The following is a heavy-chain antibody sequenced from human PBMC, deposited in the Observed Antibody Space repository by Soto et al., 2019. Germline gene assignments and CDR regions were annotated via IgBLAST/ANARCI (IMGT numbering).Heavy chain of an antibody. Sequence: SETLSLTCTVSGGSISSSSYYWGWIRQPPGKGLEWIGSIYYSGSTYYNPSLKSRVTISVDTSKNQFSLKLSSVTAADTAVYYCARRASKQWLVTNGMDVWGQGTTVTVSS. CDR3: ARRASKQWLVTNGMDV. J-gene: IGHJ6*02. V-gene: IGHV4-39*01. CDR1: GGSISSSSYY. CDR2: IYYSGST. D-gene: IGHD6-19*01.